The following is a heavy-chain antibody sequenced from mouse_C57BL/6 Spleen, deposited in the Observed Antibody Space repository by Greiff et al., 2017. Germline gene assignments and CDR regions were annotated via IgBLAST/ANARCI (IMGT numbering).Heavy chain of an antibody. CDR3: DRVPATMSTTGYDYDMDD. D-gene: IGHD2-4*01. J-gene: IGHJ4*01. Sequence: QVQLQPSGPGLVQPSQSLSITCTVSGFSLTSYCVHWVRQSPGKGLAWLGVIWRGGSTDYNAAFISRLSISKATSTSQVFFKMNSLQADDTAIDYCDRVPATMSTTGYDYDMDDWGQGTSVTVSS. CDR1: GFSLTSYC. CDR2: IWRGGST. V-gene: IGHV2-2*01.